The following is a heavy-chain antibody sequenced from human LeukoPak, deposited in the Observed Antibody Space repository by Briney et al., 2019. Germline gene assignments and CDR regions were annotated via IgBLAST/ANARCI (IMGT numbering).Heavy chain of an antibody. CDR1: GGTFSSYA. D-gene: IGHD3-9*01. Sequence: ASVKVSCKASGGTFSSYAISWVRQAPGQGLEWMGGIIPIFGTANYAQKFQGRVTITADESTSTAYMELSSVTAADTAVYYCARGETRYYDILTGYKPFDYWGQGTLVTVSS. CDR3: ARGETRYYDILTGYKPFDY. J-gene: IGHJ4*02. CDR2: IIPIFGTA. V-gene: IGHV1-69*13.